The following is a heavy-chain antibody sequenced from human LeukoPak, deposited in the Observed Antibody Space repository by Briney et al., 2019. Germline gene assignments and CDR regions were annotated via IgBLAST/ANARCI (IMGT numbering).Heavy chain of an antibody. J-gene: IGHJ4*02. V-gene: IGHV3-23*01. CDR3: AKGGMSMIRGGAFDY. CDR1: GLTFGNYD. CDR2: VSGSGDSK. Sequence: GGSLRLSCRVSGLTFGNYDMSWVRQAPGKGLEWVSGVSGSGDSKYYVDSVEGRFTIYRDNSMNTLFLQMDILGAEDTAVYYCAKGGMSMIRGGAFDYWGQGSRVTVSS. D-gene: IGHD3-10*01.